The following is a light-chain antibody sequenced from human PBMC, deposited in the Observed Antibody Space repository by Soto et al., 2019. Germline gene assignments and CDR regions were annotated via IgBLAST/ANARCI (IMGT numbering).Light chain of an antibody. CDR2: AAS. J-gene: IGKJ1*01. CDR1: QTISTH. CDR3: QQLNSYPRT. Sequence: IPMTQSPSSLSASVGDRVTITCRASQTISTHLNWYQQKPGKAPKLLIYAASTLQSGVPSRFSGSGSGTEFTLTISSLQPEDFATYYCQQLNSYPRTFGQGTKVDIK. V-gene: IGKV1-9*01.